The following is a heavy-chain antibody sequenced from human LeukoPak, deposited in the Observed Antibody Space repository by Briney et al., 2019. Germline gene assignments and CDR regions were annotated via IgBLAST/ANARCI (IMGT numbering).Heavy chain of an antibody. CDR1: GGSFSGYY. V-gene: IGHV4-34*01. CDR3: ARGLKYYYGSGSRKGRFYYYMDV. Sequence: SETLSLTCAVYGGSFSGYYWSWIRQPPGKGLEWIGEINHSGSTNYSPSLKSRVTISVDTSKNQFSLKLSSVTAADTAVYYCARGLKYYYGSGSRKGRFYYYMDVWGKGTTVTVSS. D-gene: IGHD3-10*01. J-gene: IGHJ6*03. CDR2: INHSGST.